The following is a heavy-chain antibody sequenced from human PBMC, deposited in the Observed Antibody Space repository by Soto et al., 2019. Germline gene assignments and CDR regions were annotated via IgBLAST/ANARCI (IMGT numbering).Heavy chain of an antibody. CDR1: GGSISSYY. D-gene: IGHD3-3*01. CDR3: ARDRIEYYDFWSGTASPYGMDV. J-gene: IGHJ6*02. CDR2: IYYSGST. Sequence: SETLSLTCTVSGGSISSYYWSWIRQPPGKGLEWIGYIYYSGSTNYNPSLKSRVTISVDTSKNQFPLKLSSVTAADTAVYYCARDRIEYYDFWSGTASPYGMDVWGQGTTVTVSS. V-gene: IGHV4-59*01.